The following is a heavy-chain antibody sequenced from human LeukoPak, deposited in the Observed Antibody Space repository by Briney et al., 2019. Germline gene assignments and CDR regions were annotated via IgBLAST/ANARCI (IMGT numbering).Heavy chain of an antibody. D-gene: IGHD3-10*01. J-gene: IGHJ6*02. CDR3: ARDRGFFGEPDFYYAMDV. CDR1: GFSVRSNY. Sequence: GGSLRLSCAASGFSVRSNYMSWVRQAPGKGLEYVSSIETGGSTHYADSVKGRFTISRDTSKNNLYLQMHSLRAEDTAACYCARDRGFFGEPDFYYAMDVWGQGTTVTVSS. V-gene: IGHV3-66*01. CDR2: IETGGST.